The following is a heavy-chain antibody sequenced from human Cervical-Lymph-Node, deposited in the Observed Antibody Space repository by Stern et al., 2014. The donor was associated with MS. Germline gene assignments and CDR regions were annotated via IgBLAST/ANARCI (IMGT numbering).Heavy chain of an antibody. Sequence: VTLKESGPALVKPTQTLTLTCTFSGFSLSTSGMCVSWIRQAPGKALEWLARIDWDDDKNYSTSLKTRLSISKANSKNQVVLTLTNMDPMDTATYYCARTLRGYSHGYYYHGLDVWGQGTTVTVSS. CDR1: GFSLSTSGMC. CDR3: ARTLRGYSHGYYYHGLDV. J-gene: IGHJ6*02. D-gene: IGHD5-18*01. CDR2: IDWDDDK. V-gene: IGHV2-70*11.